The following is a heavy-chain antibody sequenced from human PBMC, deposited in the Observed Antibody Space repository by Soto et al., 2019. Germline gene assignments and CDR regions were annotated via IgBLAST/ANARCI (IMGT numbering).Heavy chain of an antibody. CDR3: AREASVAGTPTGFDY. V-gene: IGHV4-31*03. Sequence: SETLSLTCSVSGGSISSGGKHWSWIRQHPGKGLEWIGYIYYSGSTYYNPSLKSRVTISVDTSKNQFSLKLISVTAADTAVYYCAREASVAGTPTGFDYWGQGTQVTVSS. CDR1: GGSISSGGKH. J-gene: IGHJ4*02. CDR2: IYYSGST. D-gene: IGHD6-19*01.